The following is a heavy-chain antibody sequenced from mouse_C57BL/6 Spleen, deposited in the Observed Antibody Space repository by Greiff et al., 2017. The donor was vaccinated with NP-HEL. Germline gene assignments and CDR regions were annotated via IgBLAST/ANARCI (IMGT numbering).Heavy chain of an antibody. CDR3: ARRDYGSSHYAMDY. CDR1: GFTFSDYG. D-gene: IGHD1-1*01. Sequence: EVMLVESGGGLVKPGGSLKLSCAASGFTFSDYGMHWVRQAPEKGLEWVAYISSGSSTIYYADTVKGRFTISRDNAKNTLFLQMTSLRSEDTAMYYCARRDYGSSHYAMDYWGQGTSVTVSS. V-gene: IGHV5-17*01. J-gene: IGHJ4*01. CDR2: ISSGSSTI.